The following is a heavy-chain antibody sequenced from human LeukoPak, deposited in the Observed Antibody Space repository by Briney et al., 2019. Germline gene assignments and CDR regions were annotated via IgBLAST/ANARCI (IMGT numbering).Heavy chain of an antibody. CDR2: INHSGST. Sequence: LRLSCAASGFTFSSYGLHWVRQAPGKGLEWIGEINHSGSTNYNPSLKSRVTISVDTSKNQFSLKLSSVTAADTAVYYCARGPLYGGLGYWGQGTLVTVSS. CDR1: GFTFSSYG. CDR3: ARGPLYGGLGY. J-gene: IGHJ4*02. V-gene: IGHV4-34*01. D-gene: IGHD4-23*01.